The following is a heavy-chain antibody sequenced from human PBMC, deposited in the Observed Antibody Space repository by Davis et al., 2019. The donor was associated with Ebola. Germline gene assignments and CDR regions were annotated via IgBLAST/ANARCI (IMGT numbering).Heavy chain of an antibody. Sequence: SETLSLTCTVSGGSISSYYWSWIRQPPGKGLEWIGEINHSGSTNYNPSLKSRVTISVDTSKDQFSLKLSSVTAADTAVYYCARGKDSSGYPYYFDYWGQGTLVTVSS. CDR3: ARGKDSSGYPYYFDY. CDR2: INHSGST. CDR1: GGSISSYY. J-gene: IGHJ4*02. D-gene: IGHD3-22*01. V-gene: IGHV4-34*01.